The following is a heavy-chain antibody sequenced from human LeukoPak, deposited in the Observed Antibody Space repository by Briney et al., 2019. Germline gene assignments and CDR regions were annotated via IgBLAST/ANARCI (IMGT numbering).Heavy chain of an antibody. J-gene: IGHJ4*02. D-gene: IGHD2-21*02. CDR2: HKSGSGTT. CDR3: TTDPGGDEYYFDY. V-gene: IGHV3-15*01. Sequence: GGSLRLSCAASGFAFNTAWMSWVRQAPGKGLEWVARHKSGSGTTDYTAPVQGRFTISRDESKNTLYLQMNSLKTEDTAVYYCTTDPGGDEYYFDYWGQGTLVTVSS. CDR1: GFAFNTAW.